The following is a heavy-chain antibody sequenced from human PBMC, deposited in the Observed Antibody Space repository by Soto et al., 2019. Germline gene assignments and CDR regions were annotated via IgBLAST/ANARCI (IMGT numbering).Heavy chain of an antibody. D-gene: IGHD3-3*01. CDR1: GFSFGTYW. J-gene: IGHJ4*02. V-gene: IGHV3-7*03. Sequence: GGSLRLSCAVSGFSFGTYWMSWVRQAPGKGLEWLASIKEDGSERYYLDSVKGRFTISRDNAKDSLSLQMNSLRGEDTAFYYCARDVGPVTIFGEALSGYFDFWGPATLVTVSS. CDR3: ARDVGPVTIFGEALSGYFDF. CDR2: IKEDGSER.